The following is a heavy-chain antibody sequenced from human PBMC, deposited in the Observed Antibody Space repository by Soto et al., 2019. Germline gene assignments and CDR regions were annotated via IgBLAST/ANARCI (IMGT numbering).Heavy chain of an antibody. V-gene: IGHV3-21*01. J-gene: IGHJ3*02. CDR2: ISSSSGNT. CDR3: ARDITGGSYFSSAFDI. Sequence: GGSLRLSCAASGFTFISYAMSWVRQAPGKGLEWVSSISSSSGNTYYADSVKGRFTISRDNAKNSLYLQMNSLRAEDTAVYYCARDITGGSYFSSAFDIWGQGTMVTVSS. D-gene: IGHD1-20*01. CDR1: GFTFISYA.